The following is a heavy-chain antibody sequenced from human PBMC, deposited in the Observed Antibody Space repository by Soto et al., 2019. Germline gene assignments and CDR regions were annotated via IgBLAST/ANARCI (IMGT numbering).Heavy chain of an antibody. V-gene: IGHV3-7*01. D-gene: IGHD6-19*01. CDR3: AREVRYSSGPADYYYGMDV. J-gene: IGHJ6*02. CDR2: IKKDGSEK. CDR1: GFTFTNYW. Sequence: VGSLSLSCTASGFTFTNYWMSWVRPAPGKGLEWVANIKKDGSEKYYVDSVKGRFTISRDNSKNTLYLQMNSLRAEDTAVYYCAREVRYSSGPADYYYGMDVWGQGTTVTVSS.